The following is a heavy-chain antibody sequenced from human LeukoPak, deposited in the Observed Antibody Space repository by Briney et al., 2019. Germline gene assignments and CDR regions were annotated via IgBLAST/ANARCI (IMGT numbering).Heavy chain of an antibody. CDR3: ARARSSTGDFDY. CDR2: IYHGGST. V-gene: IGHV4-4*02. D-gene: IGHD6-13*01. Sequence: SSETLSLTCAVSGGSISSNNWWNWVRQPPGKGLEWIGEIYHGGSTNYNPSLKSRVTISVDKSKNQFSLKLRSVTAADTAVYYCARARSSTGDFDYWGQGTLVTVSS. CDR1: GGSISSNNW. J-gene: IGHJ4*02.